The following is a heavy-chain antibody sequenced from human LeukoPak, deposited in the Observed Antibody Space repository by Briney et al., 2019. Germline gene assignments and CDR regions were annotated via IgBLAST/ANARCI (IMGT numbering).Heavy chain of an antibody. CDR1: GGSISSSSYY. Sequence: PSETLSLTCTVSGGSISSSSYYWGWIRQPPGKGLEWIGNIYYSGSTYYNPSLKSRVTISVDTSKNQFSLKLSSVTAADTAVYYCARGTLTRYDVGFDYWGQGTLVTVSS. J-gene: IGHJ4*02. V-gene: IGHV4-39*07. CDR3: ARGTLTRYDVGFDY. D-gene: IGHD5-12*01. CDR2: IYYSGST.